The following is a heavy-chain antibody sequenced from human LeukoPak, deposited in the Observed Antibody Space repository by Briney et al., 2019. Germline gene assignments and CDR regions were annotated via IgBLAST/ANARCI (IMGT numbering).Heavy chain of an antibody. D-gene: IGHD3-3*01. Sequence: SETLSLTCTVSGVSIRSYYWSWIRQPPGKGLEWIGYIYFSGSTSYNPSLKSRVTISVDRSKNQFSLKLSSVAAADTAVYYCARSYDTNFDYWGQGTLVTVSS. J-gene: IGHJ4*02. CDR1: GVSIRSYY. V-gene: IGHV4-59*01. CDR2: IYFSGST. CDR3: ARSYDTNFDY.